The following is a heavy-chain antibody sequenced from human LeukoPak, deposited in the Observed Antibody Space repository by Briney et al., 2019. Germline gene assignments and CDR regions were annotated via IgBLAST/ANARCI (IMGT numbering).Heavy chain of an antibody. CDR3: ARVALYYYDSSGYGPFDY. D-gene: IGHD3-22*01. Sequence: ASVKVSCKASGYTFTSYGISWVRQAPGQGLEWMGRIIPILGIANYAQKFQGRVTITADKSTSTAYMELSSLRSEDTAVYYCARVALYYYDSSGYGPFDYWGQGTLVTVSS. CDR1: GYTFTSYG. CDR2: IIPILGIA. J-gene: IGHJ4*02. V-gene: IGHV1-69*04.